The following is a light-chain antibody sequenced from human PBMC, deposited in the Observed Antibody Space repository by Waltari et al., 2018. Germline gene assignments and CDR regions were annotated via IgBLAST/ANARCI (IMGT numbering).Light chain of an antibody. J-gene: IGKJ2*01. V-gene: IGKV1-39*01. CDR3: QQSYTTPT. CDR1: QRISTY. Sequence: DIQMTQSPSSLSASVGDRVTITCRASQRISTYLNWYQQKPGNAPELLIYSALSLQSGVPSRFSGSGSETDFTLTISSLQPEDIATYYCQQSYTTPTFGQGTNLQIK. CDR2: SAL.